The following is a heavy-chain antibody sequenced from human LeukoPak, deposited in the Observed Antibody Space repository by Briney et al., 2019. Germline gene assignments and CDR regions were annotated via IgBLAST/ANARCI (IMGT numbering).Heavy chain of an antibody. V-gene: IGHV4-59*01. Sequence: SETLSLTCTVSGGSISSYYWSWIRQPPGKGLEWIGYMYNSGSTNYNPSLKSRVTISIDTSKNQFSLKLSSVTAADTAVYYCARDREGSASTDPTYDFWSGFGYNCFDPWGQGTLVTVSS. D-gene: IGHD3-3*01. J-gene: IGHJ5*02. CDR1: GGSISSYY. CDR2: MYNSGST. CDR3: ARDREGSASTDPTYDFWSGFGYNCFDP.